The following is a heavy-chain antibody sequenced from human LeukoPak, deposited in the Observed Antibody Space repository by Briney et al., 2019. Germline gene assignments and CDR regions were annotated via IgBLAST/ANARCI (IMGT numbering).Heavy chain of an antibody. J-gene: IGHJ3*02. D-gene: IGHD3-10*01. CDR2: IKQDGSEE. V-gene: IGHV3-7*03. Sequence: GGSLRLSCAASGFAFSSYWMTWVRQAPGKGLEWVANIKQDGSEEYYVASAKGRFTISRDNAKNSLYLQMNSLRAEDTAVYYCAREGRYYGSGSYYAFDIWGQGTMVTVSS. CDR3: AREGRYYGSGSYYAFDI. CDR1: GFAFSSYW.